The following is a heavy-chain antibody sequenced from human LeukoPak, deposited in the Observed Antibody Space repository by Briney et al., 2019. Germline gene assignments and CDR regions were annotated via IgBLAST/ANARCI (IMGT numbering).Heavy chain of an antibody. CDR1: GLTFSTYW. Sequence: PGGSLRLSCAASGLTFSTYWMSWVRQAPGKGLEWVANIKQDGSEKYYVDSVKGRFTISRDNAKNSLYLQMNSLRAEDTAVYYCARDELADWGQGTLVTVSS. CDR3: ARDELAD. J-gene: IGHJ4*02. V-gene: IGHV3-7*01. D-gene: IGHD6-19*01. CDR2: IKQDGSEK.